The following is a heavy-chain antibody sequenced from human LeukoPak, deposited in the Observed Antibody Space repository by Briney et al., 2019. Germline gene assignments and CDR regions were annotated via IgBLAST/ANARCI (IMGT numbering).Heavy chain of an antibody. V-gene: IGHV4-59*01. Sequence: SETLSLTCIVSGDSLSPYFWSWIRQPPGRGLEWIGYIYHSGSTNYNPSLKSRVIISVDTSKNQFSLKLSSVTAADTAVYYCARDYRGYGSGAPFDSWGQGLLVAVSS. J-gene: IGHJ4*02. CDR3: ARDYRGYGSGAPFDS. D-gene: IGHD3-10*01. CDR1: GDSLSPYF. CDR2: IYHSGST.